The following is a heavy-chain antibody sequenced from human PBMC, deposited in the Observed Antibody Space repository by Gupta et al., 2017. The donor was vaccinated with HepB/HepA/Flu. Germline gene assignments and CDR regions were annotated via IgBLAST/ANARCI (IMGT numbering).Heavy chain of an antibody. CDR3: ARGPGHLPNDDIVVVPAAIAAFDI. D-gene: IGHD2-2*02. Sequence: QVQLQQWGAGLLKPSETLSLTCAVYGGSFSGYYWSWSRQHPRKGLEWIGEINHSGSTNYNPSLKSRVTISVDTSKNQFSLKLSSVTAADTAVYYCARGPGHLPNDDIVVVPAAIAAFDIWGQGTMVTVSS. V-gene: IGHV4-34*01. J-gene: IGHJ3*02. CDR2: INHSGST. CDR1: GGSFSGYY.